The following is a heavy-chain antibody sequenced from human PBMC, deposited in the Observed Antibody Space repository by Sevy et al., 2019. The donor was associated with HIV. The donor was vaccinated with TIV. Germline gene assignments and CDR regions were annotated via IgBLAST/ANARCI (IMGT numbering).Heavy chain of an antibody. CDR1: GISISSHW. J-gene: IGHJ4*02. Sequence: GGSLRLSCVGSGISISSHWMNWVRQSPGKGLEWVANINQDGSEIYYVDSVKGRFTISRDNAKNSGYLQMHFLRVEDSGVYYCARAMGVWGQGTLVTVSS. CDR3: ARAMGV. V-gene: IGHV3-7*01. CDR2: INQDGSEI.